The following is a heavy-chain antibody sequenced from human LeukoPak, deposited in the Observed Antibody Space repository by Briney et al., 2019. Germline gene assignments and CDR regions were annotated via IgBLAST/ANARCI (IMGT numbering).Heavy chain of an antibody. D-gene: IGHD3-10*01. J-gene: IGHJ3*02. CDR2: IYYSGST. Sequence: PSQTLSLTCTVSGGSISSGGYYWSWIRQHPGKGLEWNGYIYYSGSTYYNPSLKSRVTISVDTSKNQFSLKLSSVTAADTAVYYCARDPHKGLWFGDHQPFDIWGQGTMVTVSS. CDR3: ARDPHKGLWFGDHQPFDI. CDR1: GGSISSGGYY. V-gene: IGHV4-31*03.